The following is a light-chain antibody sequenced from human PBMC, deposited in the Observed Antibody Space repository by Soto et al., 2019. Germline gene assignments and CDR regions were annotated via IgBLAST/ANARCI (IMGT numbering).Light chain of an antibody. CDR3: LQDYDLPRT. Sequence: DLQMTQSPSTLSASVGDRVTITCRASQSISSWLAWYQQKPGKAPKLLIFAASTLHSGVPSRFSGSGSGTVFTLTISSLHPEDFATYFCLQDYDLPRTFGQGTTV. J-gene: IGKJ1*01. CDR2: AAS. V-gene: IGKV1-5*01. CDR1: QSISSW.